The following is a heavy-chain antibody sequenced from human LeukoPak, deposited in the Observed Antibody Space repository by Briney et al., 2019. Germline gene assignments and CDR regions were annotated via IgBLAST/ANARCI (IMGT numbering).Heavy chain of an antibody. CDR2: ISYDGSNK. Sequence: GRSLRLSCAASGFTFSSYAMHWVRQAPGKGLEWVAVISYDGSNKYYADSVKGRFTISRDNSKNTLYLQMNSLRAEDTAVYYCAKPHHSGYDLGAFDIWGQGTMVTVSS. J-gene: IGHJ3*02. V-gene: IGHV3-30-3*02. CDR3: AKPHHSGYDLGAFDI. CDR1: GFTFSSYA. D-gene: IGHD5-12*01.